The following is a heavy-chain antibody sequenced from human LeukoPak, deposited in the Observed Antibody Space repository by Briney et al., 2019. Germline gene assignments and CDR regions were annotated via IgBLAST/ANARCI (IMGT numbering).Heavy chain of an antibody. Sequence: NPGGSLRLSCAASGFTFSDYYMSWIRQAPGKGLEWVSYISDNCKTMYYADSVKGRFTISRDNAKNSLYLQMNSLRAEDTAVYYCAKESLRSPNYFDYWGQGTLVTVSS. CDR3: AKESLRSPNYFDY. D-gene: IGHD2-21*02. J-gene: IGHJ4*02. CDR1: GFTFSDYY. CDR2: ISDNCKTM. V-gene: IGHV3-11*01.